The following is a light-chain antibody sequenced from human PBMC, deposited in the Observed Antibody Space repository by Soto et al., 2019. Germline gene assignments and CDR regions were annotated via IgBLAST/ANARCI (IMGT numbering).Light chain of an antibody. CDR2: DVS. V-gene: IGKV3-20*01. CDR3: QQYGNSPLT. Sequence: EIVLTQSPGTLSLSPGERATLSCRASQSVTRSYFAWYQQKPGQAPRLLMYDVSSRATGIPDRFSGSGVGTAFTLTISRLEPEDFAVYYCQQYGNSPLTFGGGTKVEIK. J-gene: IGKJ4*01. CDR1: QSVTRSY.